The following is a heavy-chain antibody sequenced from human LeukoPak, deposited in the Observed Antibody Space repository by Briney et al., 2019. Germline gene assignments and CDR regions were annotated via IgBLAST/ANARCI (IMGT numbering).Heavy chain of an antibody. Sequence: GGSLRLSCAASGFTVSSNYMSWVRQAPGKGLELVSVIYSGGSTYYPDSVKGRFTISRDNSKNTLYLQMNSLRAEDTAVYYCARVHLDSSGYYFESYYFDYWGQGTLVTVSS. V-gene: IGHV3-53*01. CDR2: IYSGGST. J-gene: IGHJ4*02. CDR3: ARVHLDSSGYYFESYYFDY. D-gene: IGHD3-22*01. CDR1: GFTVSSNY.